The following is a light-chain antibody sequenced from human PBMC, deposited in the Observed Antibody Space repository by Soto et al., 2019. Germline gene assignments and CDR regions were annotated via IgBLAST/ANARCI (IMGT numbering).Light chain of an antibody. CDR2: EAS. V-gene: IGKV1-5*03. CDR3: QQYNDSFPYT. CDR1: QSISRW. Sequence: DIQMTQSPSTLSASVGDRVTITCRASQSISRWLAWYQQKPGTVPKLLIYEASTLESGVPSRFSGSRSGTEFTLTVSSLRPDDFATYYCQQYNDSFPYTFGQGTKLEIK. J-gene: IGKJ2*01.